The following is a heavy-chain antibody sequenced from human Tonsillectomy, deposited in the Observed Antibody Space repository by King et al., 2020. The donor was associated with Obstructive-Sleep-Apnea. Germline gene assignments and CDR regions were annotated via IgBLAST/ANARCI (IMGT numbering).Heavy chain of an antibody. CDR3: AKDASSGSGTYYSGWFDP. CDR1: GFTFSRYG. CDR2: ISNDGSKK. J-gene: IGHJ5*02. V-gene: IGHV3-30*18. D-gene: IGHD3-10*01. Sequence: QVQLVESGGGVVQPGRSLRLSCVVSGFTFSRYGMHWVRQAPGKGLEWVAFISNDGSKKNYADFVKGRFTVSRDNSKDTLYLQLNSLRAGDTSIYYCAKDASSGSGTYYSGWFDPWAREPWSPSPQ.